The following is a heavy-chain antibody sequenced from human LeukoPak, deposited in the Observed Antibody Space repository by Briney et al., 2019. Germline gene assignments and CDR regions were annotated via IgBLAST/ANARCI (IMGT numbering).Heavy chain of an antibody. V-gene: IGHV4-4*07. CDR3: ARVVAVAAKPFDY. J-gene: IGHJ4*02. Sequence: SETLSLTCTVSGGSMTNYCWSWIRQPAGKGLEYIGRIYTSGDTNYNPSLKSRVTMSVDTSKNQFSLKLSSVTAADTAVYYCARVVAVAAKPFDYWGQGTLVTVSS. CDR1: GGSMTNYC. D-gene: IGHD6-19*01. CDR2: IYTSGDT.